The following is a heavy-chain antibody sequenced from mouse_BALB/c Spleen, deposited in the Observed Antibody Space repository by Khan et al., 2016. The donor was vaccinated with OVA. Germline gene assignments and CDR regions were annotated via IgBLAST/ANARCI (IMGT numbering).Heavy chain of an antibody. CDR1: GYTFTSYV. J-gene: IGHJ4*01. V-gene: IGHV1S136*01. CDR2: INPYSDDT. D-gene: IGHD2-1*01. Sequence: VQLKESGPELVKPGASVKMSCKASGYTFTSYVMHWVKQKPGQGLEWIGYINPYSDDTKYNEKFKGKATLTSDKSSSTAYMELSSLTTEDSAVNYSARSTNYGNPCAMDYWGQGTSVTVSS. CDR3: ARSTNYGNPCAMDY.